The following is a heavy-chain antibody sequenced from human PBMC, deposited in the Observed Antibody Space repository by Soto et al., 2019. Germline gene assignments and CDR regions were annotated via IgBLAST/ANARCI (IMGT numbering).Heavy chain of an antibody. Sequence: VQLVESGGGVVQPGRSLRLSCAASEFTFSKFDMHWVRQAPGKGLEWVAVISYDGNNKYSAESVKGRFSISRDNSKNTLFLRINRLSAEDTAGYYCAREGAVPSAKVRDYYGMDVLGQGTTVTFSS. CDR2: ISYDGNNK. CDR3: AREGAVPSAKVRDYYGMDV. D-gene: IGHD2-2*01. CDR1: EFTFSKFD. J-gene: IGHJ6*02. V-gene: IGHV3-30-3*01.